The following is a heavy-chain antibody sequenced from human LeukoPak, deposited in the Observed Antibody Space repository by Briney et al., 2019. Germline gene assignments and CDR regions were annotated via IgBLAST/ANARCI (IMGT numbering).Heavy chain of an antibody. V-gene: IGHV3-21*06. CDR2: ISSSRSYI. CDR3: ARDVAVAGIFDY. CDR1: GFTFRSYS. D-gene: IGHD6-19*01. J-gene: IGHJ4*02. Sequence: NSGGSLRLSCGASGFTFRSYSMNWVRQAPGKGLEGVSAISSSRSYIYYADAGKGRYTISRDNAKNSLYLQMNRLRAEDTAVYYCARDVAVAGIFDYWGQGTLVTVSS.